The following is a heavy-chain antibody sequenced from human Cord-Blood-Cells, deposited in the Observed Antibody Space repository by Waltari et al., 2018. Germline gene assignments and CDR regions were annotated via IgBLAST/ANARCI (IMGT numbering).Heavy chain of an antibody. CDR1: GFTLSSYA. Sequence: QVQLVESGGGVVQPGRSLRLTCAASGFTLSSYAMHWVRQAPGKGLEWVAVISYDGSNKYYADSVKGRFTISRDNSKNTLYLQMNSLRAEDTAVYYCARGRRLGIFDYWGQGTLVTVSS. CDR2: ISYDGSNK. CDR3: ARGRRLGIFDY. V-gene: IGHV3-30-3*01. J-gene: IGHJ4*02. D-gene: IGHD7-27*01.